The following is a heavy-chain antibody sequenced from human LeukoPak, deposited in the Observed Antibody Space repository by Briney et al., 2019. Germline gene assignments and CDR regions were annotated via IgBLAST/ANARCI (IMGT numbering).Heavy chain of an antibody. Sequence: PGRSLRLSCAASGFTFSSYAMHWVRQALGKGLEWVAVISYDGSNKYYADSVKGRFTISRDNSKNTLYLQMNSLRAEDTAVYYCARDRVVLRYFDWFDPWGQGTLVTVSS. V-gene: IGHV3-30-3*01. D-gene: IGHD3-9*01. J-gene: IGHJ5*02. CDR2: ISYDGSNK. CDR1: GFTFSSYA. CDR3: ARDRVVLRYFDWFDP.